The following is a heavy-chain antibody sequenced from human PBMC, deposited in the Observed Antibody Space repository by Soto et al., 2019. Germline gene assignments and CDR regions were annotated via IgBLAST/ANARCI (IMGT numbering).Heavy chain of an antibody. CDR2: INYSGST. CDR3: ARWLQWYDAFDI. J-gene: IGHJ3*02. V-gene: IGHV4-34*01. D-gene: IGHD5-12*01. Sequence: SETLSLTCAVYGGSFSGYYWTWIRQPPGTGLEWIGYINYSGSTNYNPSLKSRVTISVDTSKNQFSLKLSSVTAADTAVYYCARWLQWYDAFDIWGQGTMVTVSS. CDR1: GGSFSGYY.